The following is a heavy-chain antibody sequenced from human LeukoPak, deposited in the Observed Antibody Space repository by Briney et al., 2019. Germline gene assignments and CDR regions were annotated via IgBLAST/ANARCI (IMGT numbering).Heavy chain of an antibody. CDR1: GFTFSGYW. Sequence: GGSLRLSCAASGFTFSGYWMTWVRQAPGKGLEWVANIKQDGSEKYYVDSVRGRFTITRDNTENSLYLRMNSLRAEDTAVYYCARMSSSSWYVCDYWGQGTLVTVSS. CDR2: IKQDGSEK. CDR3: ARMSSSSWYVCDY. D-gene: IGHD6-13*01. J-gene: IGHJ4*02. V-gene: IGHV3-7*01.